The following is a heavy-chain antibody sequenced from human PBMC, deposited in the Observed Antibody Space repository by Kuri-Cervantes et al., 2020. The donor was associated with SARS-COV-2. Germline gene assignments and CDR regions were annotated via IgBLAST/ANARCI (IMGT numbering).Heavy chain of an antibody. CDR2: IYSSGSA. CDR3: ANYYYDKRGYYYGWFDP. J-gene: IGHJ5*02. D-gene: IGHD3-22*01. Sequence: SETLSLTCTVSGGSISSGDYFWSWIRQPPGKGLEWTGYIYSSGSAYYNPSLKSRVTMSVDRSKNQFSLKLTSVTAADTAVYYCANYYYDKRGYYYGWFDPWGQGTLVTVSS. CDR1: GGSISSGDYF. V-gene: IGHV4-30-4*01.